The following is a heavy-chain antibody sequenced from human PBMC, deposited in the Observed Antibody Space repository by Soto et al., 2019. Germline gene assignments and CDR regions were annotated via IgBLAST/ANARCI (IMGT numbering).Heavy chain of an antibody. CDR1: GGSISSSNYY. V-gene: IGHV4-39*01. D-gene: IGHD1-26*01. CDR2: IYYSGST. J-gene: IGHJ5*02. CDR3: VTQEVGGSYVFTFDP. Sequence: QLQLQESGPGLVKPSETLSLTCTVSGGSISSSNYYWGWIRQPPGKGLEWIGNIYYSGSTDYNPSLKSRVTISVDTAKDQFSLKLSSVTAADTAVYYCVTQEVGGSYVFTFDPWGQGTLVTVSS.